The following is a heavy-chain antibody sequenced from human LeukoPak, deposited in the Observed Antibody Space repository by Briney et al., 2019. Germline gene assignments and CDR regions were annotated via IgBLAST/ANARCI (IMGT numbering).Heavy chain of an antibody. V-gene: IGHV3-21*01. CDR1: GFTFCSYS. D-gene: IGHD3-3*01. CDR3: FWSGYSSFLDY. CDR2: ISSSSSYI. Sequence: VGSLRVSRAASGFTFCSYSIYWVRQAPGKGLEWVSSISSSSSYIYYADSVKGRFTISRDNAKNSLYLQMNSLRAEDTAVYYCFWSGYSSFLDYWGQGTLVTVSS. J-gene: IGHJ4*02.